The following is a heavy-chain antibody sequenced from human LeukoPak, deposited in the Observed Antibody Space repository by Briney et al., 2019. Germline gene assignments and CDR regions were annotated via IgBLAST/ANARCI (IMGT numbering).Heavy chain of an antibody. V-gene: IGHV3-30*18. CDR2: IPSDGSYT. D-gene: IGHD4-17*01. Sequence: GGSLRLSCAASGFTFSDYGMHWVRQAPGKGLEWVALIPSDGSYTYYADSVKGRFTISRDNSKNTLSLQMNGVRPDDTAVYYCAKDRYGDYGPFDNWGQGTMVTVSS. J-gene: IGHJ3*02. CDR1: GFTFSDYG. CDR3: AKDRYGDYGPFDN.